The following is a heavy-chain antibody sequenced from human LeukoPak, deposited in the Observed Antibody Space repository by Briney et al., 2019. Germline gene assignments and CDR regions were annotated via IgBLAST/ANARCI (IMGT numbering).Heavy chain of an antibody. CDR1: GFIFSNYA. J-gene: IGHJ3*01. D-gene: IGHD4-17*01. CDR3: ARDPNGDYVGAFDF. Sequence: GGSLRLSCVGSGFIFSNYALIWVRQAPGKGLEWVSAISSAGAYYADSVRGRFIMSRDNSKNTLYLQMNSLRDEDTAIYYCARDPNGDYVGAFDFWGQGTTVTDSS. V-gene: IGHV3-23*01. CDR2: ISSAGA.